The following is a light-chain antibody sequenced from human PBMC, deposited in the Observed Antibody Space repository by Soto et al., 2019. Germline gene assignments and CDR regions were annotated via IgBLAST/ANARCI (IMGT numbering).Light chain of an antibody. CDR3: QQRSSWPT. CDR2: DTS. J-gene: IGKJ2*01. CDR1: QSVNSY. V-gene: IGKV3-11*01. Sequence: EIVLTQSPATLSLSPGERATLSCRASQSVNSYLAWYQQKCGQAPRLLIYDTSNRATGIPDRFGGSGSGTDFPLTSSSLKPEDFAVYYCQQRSSWPTFGQGTRLEIK.